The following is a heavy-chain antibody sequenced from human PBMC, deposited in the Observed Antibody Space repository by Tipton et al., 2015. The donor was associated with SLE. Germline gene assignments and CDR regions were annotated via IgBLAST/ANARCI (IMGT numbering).Heavy chain of an antibody. CDR2: IYYSGST. CDR3: ARVGANYDILTGQRYYYFDY. V-gene: IGHV4-59*11. CDR1: GGSIRSHY. J-gene: IGHJ4*02. Sequence: LRLSCTVSGGSIRSHYWSWIRQPPGKGLEWIGYIYYSGSTNYNPSLKRRVTISVDTSKNQFSLKLSSVTAADTAVYYCARVGANYDILTGQRYYYFDYWGQGTLVTVSS. D-gene: IGHD3-9*01.